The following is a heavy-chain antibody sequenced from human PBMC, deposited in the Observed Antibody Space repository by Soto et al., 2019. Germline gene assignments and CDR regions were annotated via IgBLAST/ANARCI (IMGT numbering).Heavy chain of an antibody. V-gene: IGHV1-18*01. CDR3: ARDRVDDILTASGLKNYYYGMDV. Sequence: AVKVSCKASGYTFSSYGVTWVRQAPGQGLEWMGWISAYNGNTDYAQKFQGRLTMTTDTSTKTAYMEVRSLRSDDTAVYYCARDRVDDILTASGLKNYYYGMDVWGQGTTVTVSS. CDR1: GYTFSSYG. CDR2: ISAYNGNT. D-gene: IGHD3-9*01. J-gene: IGHJ6*02.